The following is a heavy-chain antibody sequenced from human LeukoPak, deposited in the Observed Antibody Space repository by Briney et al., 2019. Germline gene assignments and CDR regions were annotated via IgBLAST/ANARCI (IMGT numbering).Heavy chain of an antibody. Sequence: SETLSLTCSVSGYSISSGYYWGWIRQPPGKGLEWIGSIYHSGSTYYNTSLKSRVTISVDTSKNQFSLKLNSVTAADTAVYHCATGWSGYYWTTWGQGTLVAVSS. CDR3: ATGWSGYYWTT. CDR1: GYSISSGYY. D-gene: IGHD3-3*01. CDR2: IYHSGST. J-gene: IGHJ5*02. V-gene: IGHV4-38-2*02.